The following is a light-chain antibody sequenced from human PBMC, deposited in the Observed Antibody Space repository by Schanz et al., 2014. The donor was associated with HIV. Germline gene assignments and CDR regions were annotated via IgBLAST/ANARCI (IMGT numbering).Light chain of an antibody. J-gene: IGKJ2*01. V-gene: IGKV3-20*01. Sequence: EIVMTQSPATLSVSPGERATLSCRASQSVSSSYFAWYQQKPGQAPRLLIYDASTRAPGIPDRFRGDGSGTDFSLTISRLEPEDFAVYYCQQYGSSPGYTFGQGTKLEIK. CDR3: QQYGSSPGYT. CDR2: DAS. CDR1: QSVSSSY.